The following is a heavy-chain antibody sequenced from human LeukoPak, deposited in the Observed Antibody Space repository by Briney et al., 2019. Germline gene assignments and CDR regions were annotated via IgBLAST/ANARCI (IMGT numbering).Heavy chain of an antibody. Sequence: GGSLRLSCAASGFIFSSYAMSWVRQAPGKGLEWVSAISGSGGTTYYADFVKGRFTISRDNSKNTLYLQVNSLRAEDTAVYYCAKGISGWYVPEYWGQGTLVTVSS. CDR3: AKGISGWYVPEY. V-gene: IGHV3-23*01. CDR2: ISGSGGTT. D-gene: IGHD6-19*01. CDR1: GFIFSSYA. J-gene: IGHJ4*02.